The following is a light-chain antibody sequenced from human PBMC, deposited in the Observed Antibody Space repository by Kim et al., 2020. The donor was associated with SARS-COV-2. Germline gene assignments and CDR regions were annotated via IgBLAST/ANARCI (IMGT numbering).Light chain of an antibody. V-gene: IGLV2-14*04. CDR2: DVS. CDR3: TSYTSSSTWV. J-gene: IGLJ3*02. CDR1: SSDVGGYNY. Sequence: GQSITISCTGTSSDVGGYNYVSWYQQHPGKAPKLMIYDVSKRPSGVSNRFSGSKSCNTASLTISGLQADDEADYYCTSYTSSSTWVFGGGTQLTVL.